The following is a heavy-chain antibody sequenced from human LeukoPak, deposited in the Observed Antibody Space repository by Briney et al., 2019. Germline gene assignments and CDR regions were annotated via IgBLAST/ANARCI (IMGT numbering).Heavy chain of an antibody. CDR1: SGSISGGSYY. J-gene: IGHJ4*02. Sequence: SETLSLTCTVSSGSISGGSYYWSWIRQPAGKGLEWIGRISTSGSTYYNPSLKSRVTISVDTSKNQFSLKLSSVTAADTAVYYCAGQVLTGYYNVMSDYWGQGTLVTVSS. CDR3: AGQVLTGYYNVMSDY. D-gene: IGHD3-9*01. V-gene: IGHV4-61*02. CDR2: ISTSGST.